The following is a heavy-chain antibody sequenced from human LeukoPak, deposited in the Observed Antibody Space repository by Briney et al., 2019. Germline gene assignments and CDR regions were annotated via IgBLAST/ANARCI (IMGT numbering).Heavy chain of an antibody. J-gene: IGHJ4*02. Sequence: SETLSLTCAVYGGSFSGYYWSWIRQPPGKGLEWIGEINHSGSTNYNPSLKSRVTISVDTSKNQFSLKLSSVTAADTAVYYCARGILVTVYAAFDYWGQGTLVTVSS. CDR1: GGSFSGYY. D-gene: IGHD2-8*01. V-gene: IGHV4-34*01. CDR3: ARGILVTVYAAFDY. CDR2: INHSGST.